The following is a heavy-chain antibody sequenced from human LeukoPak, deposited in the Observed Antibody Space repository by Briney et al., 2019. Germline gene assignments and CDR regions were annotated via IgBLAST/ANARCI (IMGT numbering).Heavy chain of an antibody. CDR2: IYYSWST. Sequence: SETLSLTCTVCGGSISSYYGSGIRQPPEKGGEGIGYIYYSWSTNYSPSRKSRVTISVDTSKNQFPLKLISVTAAHTAVYYCARTVGIQLFNAAVIYYCSYYYMDVWGKGTTVTVSS. CDR1: GGSISSYY. V-gene: IGHV4-59*08. D-gene: IGHD5-18*01. CDR3: ARTVGIQLFNAAVIYYCSYYYMDV. J-gene: IGHJ6*03.